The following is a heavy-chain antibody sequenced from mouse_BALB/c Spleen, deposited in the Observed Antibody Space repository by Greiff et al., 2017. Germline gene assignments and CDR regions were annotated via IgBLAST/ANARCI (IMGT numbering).Heavy chain of an antibody. CDR2: ILPGSGST. V-gene: IGHV1-9*01. D-gene: IGHD1-2*01. Sequence: VQLQESGAELMKPGASVKISCKATGYTFSSYWIEWVKQRPGHGLEWIGEILPGSGSTNYNEKFKGKATFTADTSSNTAYMQLSSLTSEDSAVYYCARWRYYGYGYAMDYWGQGTSVTVSS. CDR3: ARWRYYGYGYAMDY. CDR1: GYTFSSYW. J-gene: IGHJ4*01.